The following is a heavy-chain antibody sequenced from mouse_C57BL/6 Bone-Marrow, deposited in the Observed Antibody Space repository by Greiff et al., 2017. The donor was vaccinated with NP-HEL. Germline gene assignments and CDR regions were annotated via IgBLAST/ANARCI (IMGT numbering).Heavy chain of an antibody. V-gene: IGHV1-7*01. D-gene: IGHD2-12*01. J-gene: IGHJ2*01. Sequence: QVQLQQSGAELAKPGASVKLSCKASGYTFTTYWMYWLNQRPGQGLEWIGYINPSSGYTKYTQKFKDKATLTADESSSTAYMQLSRLTYEDSAFYYWARLRRDYWGQGTTLTVSS. CDR2: INPSSGYT. CDR1: GYTFTTYW. CDR3: ARLRRDY.